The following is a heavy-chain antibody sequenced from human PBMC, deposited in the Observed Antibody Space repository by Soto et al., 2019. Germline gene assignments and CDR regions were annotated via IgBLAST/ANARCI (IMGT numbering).Heavy chain of an antibody. D-gene: IGHD2-15*01. CDR1: VHTFSIYS. Sequence: ATVHTFSIYSFGWKKQAPGQVLEWMGWISAYNGNTNYAQKLQGRVTMPTDTSTSTAYMELRSLRSDDTAVYYCARYGYCSGGSCYLCWFGAWGEG. CDR3: ARYGYCSGGSCYLCWFGA. V-gene: IGHV1-18*01. J-gene: IGHJ5*02. CDR2: ISAYNGNT.